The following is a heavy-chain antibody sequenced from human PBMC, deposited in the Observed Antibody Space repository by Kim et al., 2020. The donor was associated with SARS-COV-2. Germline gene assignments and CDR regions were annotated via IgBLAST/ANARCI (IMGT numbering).Heavy chain of an antibody. CDR3: ARRQSGDNGGNSYLLDY. Sequence: GESLKISCKGSGYSFASYRVGWVRQMPGKGLEWMGIIYPGDSDTRYSPSFQGRVTISVDKSVSTAYLHWGSLKASDTATYFCARRQSGDNGGNSYLLDYWGQGTLVTVSS. CDR1: GYSFASYR. J-gene: IGHJ4*02. D-gene: IGHD2-21*02. CDR2: IYPGDSDT. V-gene: IGHV5-51*01.